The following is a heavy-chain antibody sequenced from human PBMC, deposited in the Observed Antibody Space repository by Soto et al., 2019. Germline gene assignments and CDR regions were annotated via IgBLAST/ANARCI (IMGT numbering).Heavy chain of an antibody. J-gene: IGHJ4*02. D-gene: IGHD2-15*01. CDR3: AKRRGAGGHFDY. CDR1: GFTFSSYA. CDR2: VSIGGST. V-gene: IGHV3-23*01. Sequence: GGSMSLSCAASGFTFSSYAMGWVSQGPGEGLEWVAVVSIGGSTHYADSVRGRFTISRDNSKNTLSLQRNSLTAEDTAVYFCAKRRGAGGHFDYWGQGALVTVSS.